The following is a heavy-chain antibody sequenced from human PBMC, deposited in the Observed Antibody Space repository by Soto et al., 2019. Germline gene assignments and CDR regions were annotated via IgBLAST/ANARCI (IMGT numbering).Heavy chain of an antibody. CDR2: IYYSGST. CDR1: GGSISSYY. Sequence: PSETLSLTCTVSGGSISSYYWSWIRQPPGKGLEWIGYIYYSGSTNYNPSLKSRVTISVDTSKNQFSLKLSSVTAADTAVYYCARVRLVRTYYCGMDVWGQGTTVTVSS. D-gene: IGHD6-6*01. V-gene: IGHV4-59*01. CDR3: ARVRLVRTYYCGMDV. J-gene: IGHJ6*02.